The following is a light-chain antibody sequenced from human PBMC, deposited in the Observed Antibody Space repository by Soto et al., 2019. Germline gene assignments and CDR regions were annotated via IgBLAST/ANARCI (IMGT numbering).Light chain of an antibody. CDR2: GAS. V-gene: IGKV3-20*01. CDR1: QSVTRNQ. J-gene: IGKJ1*01. CDR3: QQYGGLPRT. Sequence: EIVLTQSPATLALSPGERATLSWRASQSVTRNQLAWFQQKPGQAPRLLIYGASNRATGIPDRISGSGSGTDFTLIISRLEREDFAMYYCQQYGGLPRTFGQGTKVDIK.